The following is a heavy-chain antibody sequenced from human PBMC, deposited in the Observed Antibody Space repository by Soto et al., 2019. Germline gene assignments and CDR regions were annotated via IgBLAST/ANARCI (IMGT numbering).Heavy chain of an antibody. CDR2: INPNSGGP. D-gene: IGHD1-26*01. CDR1: GYTFTDYY. Sequence: ASVEVSCKSSGYTFTDYYMHWVLHAPGQGLEWMGWINPNSGGPISAQKFQGRVTMTRDTSISTAYLELSRLRSDDTAVDYCARGATTSLDYWGQGTQVTVSS. J-gene: IGHJ4*02. V-gene: IGHV1-2*02. CDR3: ARGATTSLDY.